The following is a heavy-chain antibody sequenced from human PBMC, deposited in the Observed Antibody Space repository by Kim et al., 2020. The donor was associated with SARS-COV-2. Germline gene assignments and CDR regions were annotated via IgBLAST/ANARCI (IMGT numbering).Heavy chain of an antibody. Sequence: GGSLRLSCAASGFTFSSYSMNWVRQAPGKGLEWVSSISSSSSYIYYADSVKGRFTISSDNDKNSLYLQMNSLRAEDTAVYYCARERYLVPAAIGNGMDVWGQGTTVTVSS. CDR1: GFTFSSYS. CDR2: ISSSSSYI. V-gene: IGHV3-21*01. D-gene: IGHD2-2*01. CDR3: ARERYLVPAAIGNGMDV. J-gene: IGHJ6*02.